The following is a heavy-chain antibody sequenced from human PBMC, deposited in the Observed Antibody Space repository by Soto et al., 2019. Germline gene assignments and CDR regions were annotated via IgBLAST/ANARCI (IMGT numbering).Heavy chain of an antibody. J-gene: IGHJ6*02. CDR1: GGTFSSYA. D-gene: IGHD3-9*01. V-gene: IGHV1-69*01. Sequence: QVQLVQSGAEVKKPGSSVKVSCKASGGTFSSYAISWVRQAPGQGLEWMGGIIPIFGTANYAQKFQGRVTITADESTSTVYMELSSLRSEDKAVYYCARGYYDFLTGRERYYYGMDVWGQGTTVTVSS. CDR3: ARGYYDFLTGRERYYYGMDV. CDR2: IIPIFGTA.